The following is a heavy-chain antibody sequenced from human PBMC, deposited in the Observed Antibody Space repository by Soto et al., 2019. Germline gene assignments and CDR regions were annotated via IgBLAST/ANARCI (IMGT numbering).Heavy chain of an antibody. CDR2: ISGSGGST. D-gene: IGHD3-3*01. J-gene: IGHJ4*02. CDR1: GFTFSSYA. V-gene: IGHV3-23*01. Sequence: GGSLRLSCAASGFTFSSYAMSWVRQAPGKGLEWVSAISGSGGSTYYADSVKGRFTISRDNSKNTLYLQMNSLRAEDTAVYYCAKDNGDFGVVGHIDYWGQGTLVTVSS. CDR3: AKDNGDFGVVGHIDY.